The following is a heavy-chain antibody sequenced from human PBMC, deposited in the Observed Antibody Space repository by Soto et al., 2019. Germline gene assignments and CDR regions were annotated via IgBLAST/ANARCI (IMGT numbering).Heavy chain of an antibody. CDR1: GGSISSSSYY. D-gene: IGHD3-16*01. CDR2: IYYSGST. V-gene: IGHV4-39*01. Sequence: PSETLSLTCTVSGGSISSSSYYWGWIRQPPGKGLEWIGSIYYSGSTYYNPSLKSRVTISVDTSKNQFSLKLSSVTAADTAVYYCARQGYGQYGRDPAYNWFDPWGQGTLVTVSS. J-gene: IGHJ5*02. CDR3: ARQGYGQYGRDPAYNWFDP.